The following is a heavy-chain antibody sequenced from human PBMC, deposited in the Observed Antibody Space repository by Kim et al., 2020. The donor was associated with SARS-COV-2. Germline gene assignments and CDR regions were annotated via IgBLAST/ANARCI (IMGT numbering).Heavy chain of an antibody. CDR1: GGSVSGYY. J-gene: IGHJ6*02. V-gene: IGHV4-34*01. D-gene: IGHD5-18*01. Sequence: SETLSLTCAVYGGSVSGYYWSWIRQPPGKGLEWIGEINHSGSTNYNPSLKSRVTISVDTSKNQFSLKLSSVTAADTAVYYCARGEITAWPINYYGMDVWGPGTTVTVSS. CDR2: INHSGST. CDR3: ARGEITAWPINYYGMDV.